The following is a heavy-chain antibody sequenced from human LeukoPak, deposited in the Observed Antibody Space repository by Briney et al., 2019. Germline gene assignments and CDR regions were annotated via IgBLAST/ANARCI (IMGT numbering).Heavy chain of an antibody. D-gene: IGHD3-22*01. CDR3: ARDPNYYYDSGGYYYYFDY. CDR2: ISSSSSYI. Sequence: SGGSLRLSCAASGFTFSSYSMNWVRQAPGKGLEWVSSISSSSSYIYFADSLKGRFTISRDNAKNSLFLQMNSLRAEDTAVYYCARDPNYYYDSGGYYYYFDYWGQGTLVTVSS. J-gene: IGHJ4*02. CDR1: GFTFSSYS. V-gene: IGHV3-21*01.